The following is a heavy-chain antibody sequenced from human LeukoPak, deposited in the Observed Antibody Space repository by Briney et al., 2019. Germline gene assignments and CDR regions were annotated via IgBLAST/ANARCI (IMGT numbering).Heavy chain of an antibody. D-gene: IGHD6-13*01. V-gene: IGHV4-34*01. CDR3: ARVVGPNSSSWYRGQTNPPDY. Sequence: SETLSLTCAVYGGSFSGYYWSWIRQPPGKGLEWIGEINHSGSTNYNPSLKSRVTISVDTSKNQFSLKLSSVTAADTAVYYCARVVGPNSSSWYRGQTNPPDYWGQGTLVTVSS. CDR2: INHSGST. J-gene: IGHJ4*02. CDR1: GGSFSGYY.